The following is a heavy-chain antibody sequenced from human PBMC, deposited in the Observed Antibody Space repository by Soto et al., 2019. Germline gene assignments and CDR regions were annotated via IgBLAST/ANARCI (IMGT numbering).Heavy chain of an antibody. Sequence: VSLRLSCSASGFTFSSYAMSWVRQSPGKGLEWVSAISGSGGSTYYADSVKGRFTISRDNSKNTLYLQMNSLRAEDTAVYYCATPQMGGHGHYYFDYWGQGTLVTVSS. D-gene: IGHD4-17*01. CDR1: GFTFSSYA. J-gene: IGHJ4*02. V-gene: IGHV3-23*01. CDR3: ATPQMGGHGHYYFDY. CDR2: ISGSGGST.